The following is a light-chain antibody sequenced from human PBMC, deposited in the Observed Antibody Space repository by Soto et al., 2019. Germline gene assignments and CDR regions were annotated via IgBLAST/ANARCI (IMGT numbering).Light chain of an antibody. V-gene: IGLV1-44*01. CDR3: AAWDDSLTGWL. Sequence: QSVLTQPPSASGTPGQRVIISCSGGNSNIGSNTVNWYQQLPGTAPKLLISSNNQRPSGVPDRFSGSKSGTSASLAISGLQSEDEADYYCAAWDDSLTGWLFGGGTKLTVL. CDR1: NSNIGSNT. J-gene: IGLJ3*02. CDR2: SNN.